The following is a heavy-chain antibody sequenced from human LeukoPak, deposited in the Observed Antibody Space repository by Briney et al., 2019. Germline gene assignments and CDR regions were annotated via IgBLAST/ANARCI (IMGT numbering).Heavy chain of an antibody. CDR1: GFPFSSYA. V-gene: IGHV3-23*01. CDR3: AKDGPSSGWPDLDH. CDR2: VASSDDST. J-gene: IGHJ4*02. Sequence: GGSLRLSCVTSGFPFSSYAMTWVRQAPGRGLEWVASVASSDDSTYTADSVKGRFTIARDNSKRTVFLQMNNLRADDTAVYYCAKDGPSSGWPDLDHWGQGSLVTVSS. D-gene: IGHD6-19*01.